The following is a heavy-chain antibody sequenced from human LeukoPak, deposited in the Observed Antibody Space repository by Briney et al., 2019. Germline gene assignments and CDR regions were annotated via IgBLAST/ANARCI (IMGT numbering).Heavy chain of an antibody. V-gene: IGHV4-34*01. Sequence: SETLSLTCAVYGGSFSGYYWSWIRQPPGKGLEWIGEINDSGSTNYNPSLKSRVIMSVDTSKNQFSLKLSPVTAADTAVYYCARVIAVAGTEGGPFDYWGQGTLVTVSS. CDR1: GGSFSGYY. J-gene: IGHJ4*02. CDR3: ARVIAVAGTEGGPFDY. CDR2: INDSGST. D-gene: IGHD6-19*01.